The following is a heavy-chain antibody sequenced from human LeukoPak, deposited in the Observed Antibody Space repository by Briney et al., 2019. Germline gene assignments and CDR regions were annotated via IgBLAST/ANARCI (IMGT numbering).Heavy chain of an antibody. D-gene: IGHD5-18*01. Sequence: ASVKVSCKASGYTFTSYGISWVRQAPGQGLEWMGWISAYNGNTNYAQKLQGRVTMTRDTSISTAYMELSRLRSDDTAVYYCARVLRGYSYGFHYYYYMDVWGKGTTVTVSS. CDR3: ARVLRGYSYGFHYYYYMDV. V-gene: IGHV1-18*01. J-gene: IGHJ6*03. CDR2: ISAYNGNT. CDR1: GYTFTSYG.